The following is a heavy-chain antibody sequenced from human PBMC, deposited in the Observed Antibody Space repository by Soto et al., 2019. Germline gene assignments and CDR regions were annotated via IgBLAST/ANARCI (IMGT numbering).Heavy chain of an antibody. V-gene: IGHV3-74*01. D-gene: IGHD2-21*01. CDR1: GFTFSHYW. Sequence: EVQLVESGGGLVQPGGSLRLSCVASGFTFSHYWMHWVREAPGKGLLWVSRITSDGSNTAYADSVKGLFTISRDNAKNTLYLQLNSQRAEDTAIYYCASLLWGSVSTDYWGQGILVTVSS. CDR3: ASLLWGSVSTDY. J-gene: IGHJ4*02. CDR2: ITSDGSNT.